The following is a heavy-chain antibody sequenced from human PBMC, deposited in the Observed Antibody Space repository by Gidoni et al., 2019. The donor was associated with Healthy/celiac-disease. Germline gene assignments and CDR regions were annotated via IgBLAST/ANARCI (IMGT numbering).Heavy chain of an antibody. CDR2: IYTSGST. V-gene: IGHV4-4*07. Sequence: QVQLQESGPGLVKPSETLSLTCTVSGGSISSYYWSWIRQPAGKGLEWIGRIYTSGSTNYNPSLKSRVTMSVETSKNQFSLKLSSGTAADTAVYYCAREYCSGGSCSSPYYYYYMDVWGKGTTVTVSS. CDR1: GGSISSYY. CDR3: AREYCSGGSCSSPYYYYYMDV. D-gene: IGHD2-15*01. J-gene: IGHJ6*03.